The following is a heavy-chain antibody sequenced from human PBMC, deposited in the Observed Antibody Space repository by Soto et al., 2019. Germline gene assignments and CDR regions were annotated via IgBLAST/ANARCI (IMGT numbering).Heavy chain of an antibody. D-gene: IGHD1-1*01. V-gene: IGHV3-23*01. CDR3: AKYQLERHDAFDI. CDR1: GFTFSSYA. Sequence: EVQLLESGGGLVQPGGSLRLSCAASGFTFSSYAMSWVRQAPGKGLEWVSAISGSGGSTYYADSVKGRFTISRDNSKNTLYLQMNSLGAEDTAVYYCAKYQLERHDAFDIWGQGTMVTVSS. J-gene: IGHJ3*02. CDR2: ISGSGGST.